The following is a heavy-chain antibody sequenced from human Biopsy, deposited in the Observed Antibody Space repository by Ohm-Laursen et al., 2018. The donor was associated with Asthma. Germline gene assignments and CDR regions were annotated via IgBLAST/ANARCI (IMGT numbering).Heavy chain of an antibody. D-gene: IGHD6-6*01. Sequence: SDTLSLTCIVSGDAMSTSGSYWGWIRQSPGKGLEWIGSIYYSGRTYYNPSLESRVTISADTSKNHFSLKVTSVTAADTAVYYCARAVSSSSYWYFDLWGRGTLVTVSS. CDR3: ARAVSSSSYWYFDL. CDR2: IYYSGRT. J-gene: IGHJ2*01. CDR1: GDAMSTSGSY. V-gene: IGHV4-39*02.